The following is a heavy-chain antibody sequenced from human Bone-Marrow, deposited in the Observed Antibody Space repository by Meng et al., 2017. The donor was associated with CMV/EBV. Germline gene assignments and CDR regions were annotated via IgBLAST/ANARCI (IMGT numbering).Heavy chain of an antibody. J-gene: IGHJ4*02. Sequence: GESLKISCAASGFTFSSYAMSWVRQAPGKGLEWVSAISGSGGSTYYADSVKGRFTISRDNSKNTLYLQMNSLRAEDTALYYCAREKGSYSGFDYWGQGTLATVSS. D-gene: IGHD1-26*01. CDR1: GFTFSSYA. V-gene: IGHV3-23*01. CDR2: ISGSGGST. CDR3: AREKGSYSGFDY.